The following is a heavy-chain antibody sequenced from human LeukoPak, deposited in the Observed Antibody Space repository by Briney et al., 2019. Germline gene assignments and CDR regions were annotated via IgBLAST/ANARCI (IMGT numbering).Heavy chain of an antibody. Sequence: GGSLRLSCAASGFTFSNFYMHWVRQPPGKGLVWVSRIDADGRNTTYADSVKGRFTISRDNAKNTLYLQMNSLRAEDTAIYYCARDRSISGLDLWGQGTLVTVSS. V-gene: IGHV3-74*01. CDR1: GFTFSNFY. D-gene: IGHD3-3*02. CDR2: IDADGRNT. CDR3: ARDRSISGLDL. J-gene: IGHJ5*02.